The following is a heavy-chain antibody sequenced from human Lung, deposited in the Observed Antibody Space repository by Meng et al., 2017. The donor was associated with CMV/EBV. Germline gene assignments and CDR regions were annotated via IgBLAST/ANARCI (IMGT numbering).Heavy chain of an antibody. V-gene: IGHV3-21*01. CDR3: ARDWLGEGGLDY. Sequence: GESLKISCAASGFTFSSYSMHWVRQAPGKGLEWVSSLSSSSSYIYYTDSVKGRFTISRDNAKKSLYLQMNSLRTEDTAVYYCARDWLGEGGLDYWGQGTLVTVSS. CDR2: LSSSSSYI. J-gene: IGHJ4*02. D-gene: IGHD3-16*01. CDR1: GFTFSSYS.